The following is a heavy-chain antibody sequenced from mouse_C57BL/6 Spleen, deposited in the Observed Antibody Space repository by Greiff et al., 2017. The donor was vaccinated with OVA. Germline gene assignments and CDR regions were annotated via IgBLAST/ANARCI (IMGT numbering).Heavy chain of an antibody. J-gene: IGHJ3*01. CDR3: ARGGGSGCKED. CDR2: ISYDGSN. Sequence: DVKLQESGPGLVKPSQSLSLTCSVTGYSITSGYYWNWIRQFPGNKLEWMGYISYDGSNNYNPSLKNRISITRDTSKNQFFLKLNSVTTEDTATYYCARGGGSGCKEDWGQGTLVTVAA. D-gene: IGHD3-2*02. CDR1: GYSITSGYY. V-gene: IGHV3-6*01.